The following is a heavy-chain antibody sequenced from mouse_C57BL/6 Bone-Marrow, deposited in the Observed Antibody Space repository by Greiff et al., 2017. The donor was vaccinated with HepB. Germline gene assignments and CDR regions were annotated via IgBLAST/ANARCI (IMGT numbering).Heavy chain of an antibody. CDR3: ARSPRIYYDYDGYAMDY. Sequence: EVQLQESGPGLAKPSQTLSLTCSVTGYSITSDYWNWIRKFPGNKLEYMGYISYSGSTYYNPSLKSRISITRDTSKNQYYLQLNSVTTEDTATYYCARSPRIYYDYDGYAMDYWGQGTSVTVSS. D-gene: IGHD2-4*01. V-gene: IGHV3-8*01. J-gene: IGHJ4*01. CDR1: GYSITSDY. CDR2: ISYSGST.